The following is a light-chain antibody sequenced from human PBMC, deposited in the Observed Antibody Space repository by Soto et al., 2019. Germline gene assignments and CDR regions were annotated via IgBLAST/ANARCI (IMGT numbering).Light chain of an antibody. CDR2: EVS. CDR1: SSDVGGYNY. CDR3: SSYTSSSTRV. V-gene: IGLV2-14*01. J-gene: IGLJ1*01. Sequence: QSALTQPAPVSGSPGQSITISCPGTSSDVGGYNYVSWYQQHPGKAPKPMIYEVSNRPSGVSNRFSGSKSGNTASLTISGLQAEDEADYYCSSYTSSSTRVFGTGTKLTVL.